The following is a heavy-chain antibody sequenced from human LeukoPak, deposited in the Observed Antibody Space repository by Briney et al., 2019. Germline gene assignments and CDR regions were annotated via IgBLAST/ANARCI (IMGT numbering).Heavy chain of an antibody. CDR3: ARGLDYDFWSGSERIDAFDI. Sequence: SETLSLTCTVSGGSIIGYYWNWIRQPPGKGLDWIGYIYHSGSTNYNPSLKSRVTISVDTSKTQISLKLRAVTAADTAVYYCARGLDYDFWSGSERIDAFDIWGQGTMVTVSS. V-gene: IGHV4-59*01. D-gene: IGHD3-3*01. CDR2: IYHSGST. CDR1: GGSIIGYY. J-gene: IGHJ3*02.